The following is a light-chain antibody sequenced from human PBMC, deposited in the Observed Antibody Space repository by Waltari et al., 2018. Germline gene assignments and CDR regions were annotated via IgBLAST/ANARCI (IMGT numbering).Light chain of an antibody. V-gene: IGKV3-15*01. Sequence: EIVLTQSPATLSVSPGERATLFCRASHSIRNNLAWYQQKPGQAPRLLIYGASTRATGIQARFSGSGSGTKFTLTISSLQSEDFAVYYCQQFNTWWTFGQGTKVEFK. CDR1: HSIRNN. CDR2: GAS. CDR3: QQFNTWWT. J-gene: IGKJ1*01.